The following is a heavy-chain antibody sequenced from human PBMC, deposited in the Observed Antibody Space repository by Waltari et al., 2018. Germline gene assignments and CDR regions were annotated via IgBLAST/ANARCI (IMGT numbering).Heavy chain of an antibody. J-gene: IGHJ4*02. CDR3: ARDLVSGYDQGYFDY. CDR1: GGTFSSYA. D-gene: IGHD5-12*01. V-gene: IGHV1-69*01. CDR2: LIPIFGTA. Sequence: QVQLVQSGAEVKKPGSSVKVSCKASGGTFSSYAISWVRQAPGQGLEWMGGLIPIFGTANYAQKFQGRVTITADESTSTAYMELSSLRSEDTAVYYCARDLVSGYDQGYFDYWGQGTLVTVSS.